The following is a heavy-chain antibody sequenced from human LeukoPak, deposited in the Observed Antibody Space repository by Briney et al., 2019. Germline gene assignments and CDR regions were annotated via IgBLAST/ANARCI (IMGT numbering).Heavy chain of an antibody. CDR3: ARSERYSSSPNS. Sequence: PGGSLRLSFAASGFTFSSYGMHWVRQAPGKGLEWVAVIWYDGSLKYYADSVEGRFTISRDNSKNTLYLQMNSLRAGDTAVYYCARSERYSSSPNSWGQGTLVTVSS. CDR1: GFTFSSYG. V-gene: IGHV3-33*01. J-gene: IGHJ4*02. D-gene: IGHD6-13*01. CDR2: IWYDGSLK.